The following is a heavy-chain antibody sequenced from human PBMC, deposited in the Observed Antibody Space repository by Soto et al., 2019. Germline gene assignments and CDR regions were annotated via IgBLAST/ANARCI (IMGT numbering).Heavy chain of an antibody. CDR3: AKEERYYDSGSYFYGMDV. Sequence: QVQLVESGGGVVQPGRSLTLSCAASGFTYNSHAMHWVRQAPGKGLEWVAVIIYDGNKKYYVDSVKGRFTIYRDNSQNTLYLQMNSLRAEDTALYYCAKEERYYDSGSYFYGMDVWGQGTTVTVSS. D-gene: IGHD3-10*01. CDR2: IIYDGNKK. V-gene: IGHV3-30*18. J-gene: IGHJ6*02. CDR1: GFTYNSHA.